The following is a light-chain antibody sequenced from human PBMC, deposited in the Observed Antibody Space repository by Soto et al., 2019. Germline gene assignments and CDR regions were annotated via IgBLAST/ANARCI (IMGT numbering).Light chain of an antibody. J-gene: IGKJ1*01. CDR1: QGISSA. V-gene: IGKV1D-13*01. Sequence: AIQLTQSPSSLSASVGDSVTITCRASQGISSALAWYQQKPGKAPKLLIYDASSLESGVPSRFSGSESGTDFTLPIRSLQPEDFAIYYCQQFNNYSWTFGQGTKLEIK. CDR3: QQFNNYSWT. CDR2: DAS.